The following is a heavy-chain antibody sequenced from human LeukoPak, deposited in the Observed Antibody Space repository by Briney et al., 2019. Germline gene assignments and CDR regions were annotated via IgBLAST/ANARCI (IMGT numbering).Heavy chain of an antibody. CDR2: LYSAGSR. J-gene: IGHJ4*02. D-gene: IGHD3-10*01. Sequence: GGSLRLSCAASGFTVGSNYMAWVRQAPGKGLEWVSILYSAGSRYYADSVRGRFTISRDDSKNTLYLQMNSLRADDTAVYYCASGGLGARKYYSDPFHYWGQGTLVTVSS. CDR1: GFTVGSNY. V-gene: IGHV3-66*01. CDR3: ASGGLGARKYYSDPFHY.